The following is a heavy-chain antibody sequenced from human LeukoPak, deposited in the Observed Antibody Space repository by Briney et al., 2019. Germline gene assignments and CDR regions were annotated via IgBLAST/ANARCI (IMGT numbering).Heavy chain of an antibody. Sequence: GGSLRLSCAASGFAFGSYTMGWVRQAPGKGLEWVSAISGSDDSTYYADSVKGRFTTSRDKSKNTLYLQMNSLRAEDTAVYYCSKQVDFDPADAFGVWGQGTMVTVSS. D-gene: IGHD3-9*01. V-gene: IGHV3-23*01. CDR2: ISGSDDST. J-gene: IGHJ3*01. CDR1: GFAFGSYT. CDR3: SKQVDFDPADAFGV.